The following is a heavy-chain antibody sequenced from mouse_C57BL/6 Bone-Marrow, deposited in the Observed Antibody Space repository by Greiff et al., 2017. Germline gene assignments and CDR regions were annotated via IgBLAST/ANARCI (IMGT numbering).Heavy chain of an antibody. Sequence: VQLKQSGAELVKPGASVKLSCTASGFNITDYYMHWVKQRTEQGLEWIGRIDPEDGETKYAPKFQGKATITADTSSTTAYLQLSSLTSEDTAVYYCAAPNYGSSYGYWYFDVWGTGTTVTVSS. CDR2: IDPEDGET. CDR1: GFNITDYY. CDR3: AAPNYGSSYGYWYFDV. J-gene: IGHJ1*03. V-gene: IGHV14-2*01. D-gene: IGHD1-1*01.